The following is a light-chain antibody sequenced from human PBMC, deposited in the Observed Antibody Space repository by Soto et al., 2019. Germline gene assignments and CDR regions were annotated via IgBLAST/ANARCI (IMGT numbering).Light chain of an antibody. V-gene: IGKV1-5*01. J-gene: IGKJ1*01. CDR1: QTISTW. Sequence: DSQVTRSPTTLFASVGHRLTITYRASQTISTWMAWYQQQPEKAPKLLVYDASTLQSGVASRLSGSGSGTEFTLTISGLQPEDSATYYCQQYERYSTFGQGTKVDIK. CDR2: DAS. CDR3: QQYERYST.